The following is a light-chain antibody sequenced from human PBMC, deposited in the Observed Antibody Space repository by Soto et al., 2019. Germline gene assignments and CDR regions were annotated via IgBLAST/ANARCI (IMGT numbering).Light chain of an antibody. CDR2: DVS. Sequence: QSVLTQPRSVSGSPGQSVTISCTGTSSDVGGYNYVSWYQLHPGTAPKLMIYDVSKRPSGVPDRFSGSKSGNTASLTISGLQAEDEADYYCCSYAGSYTWVFGGGTKLTLL. J-gene: IGLJ3*02. V-gene: IGLV2-11*01. CDR3: CSYAGSYTWV. CDR1: SSDVGGYNY.